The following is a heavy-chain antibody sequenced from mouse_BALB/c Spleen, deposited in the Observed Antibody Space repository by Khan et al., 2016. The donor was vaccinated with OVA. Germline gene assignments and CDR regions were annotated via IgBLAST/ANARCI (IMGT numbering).Heavy chain of an antibody. Sequence: EVQLQESGPGLVKPSQSLSLTCTVTGYSITSGYGWNWIRQFPGNKQEWMGFISYSGSTNYNPSLKSRISITRDTSKNQFFLQLNSVTTEDTATYYCDSTARIKYCGQGTTLTVSS. CDR3: DSTARIKY. J-gene: IGHJ2*01. CDR1: GYSITSGYG. D-gene: IGHD3-3*01. V-gene: IGHV3-2*02. CDR2: ISYSGST.